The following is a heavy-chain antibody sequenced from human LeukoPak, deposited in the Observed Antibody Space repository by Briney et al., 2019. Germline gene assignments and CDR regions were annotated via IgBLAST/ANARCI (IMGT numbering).Heavy chain of an antibody. CDR2: IRYDGSNK. D-gene: IGHD2-2*02. J-gene: IGHJ6*03. Sequence: GGSLRLSCAASGFTFSSYGMHWVRQAPGKGLEWVAFIRYDGSNKYYADSVKGRFTISRDNSKNTLYLQMNSLRAEDTAVYYCAKGGIVVPAAIGYYYYYMDVWGKGTTVTVSS. CDR1: GFTFSSYG. CDR3: AKGGIVVPAAIGYYYYYMDV. V-gene: IGHV3-30*02.